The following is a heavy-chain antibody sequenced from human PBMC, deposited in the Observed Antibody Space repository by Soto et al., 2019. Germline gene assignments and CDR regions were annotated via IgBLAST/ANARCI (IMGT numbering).Heavy chain of an antibody. D-gene: IGHD6-13*01. CDR3: ARDRYSSSWYVGYYYGMDV. CDR2: ISSSGSTI. CDR1: GFTFSSYE. V-gene: IGHV3-48*03. J-gene: IGHJ6*02. Sequence: GGSLILSCAASGFTFSSYEMNWVRQAPGKGLEWVSYISSSGSTIYYADSVKGRFTISRDNAKNSLYLQMNSLRAEDTAVYYCARDRYSSSWYVGYYYGMDVWGQGTTGNGSS.